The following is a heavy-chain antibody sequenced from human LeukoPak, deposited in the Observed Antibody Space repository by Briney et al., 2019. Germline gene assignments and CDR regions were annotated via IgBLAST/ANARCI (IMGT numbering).Heavy chain of an antibody. J-gene: IGHJ4*02. Sequence: PGGSLRLSCAASGFTFSSYRMNWVRQAPGEGLEWVSFISSSSSYIDYADSVKGRFTISRDNAENSLYLQMNSLRAEDTAVYYCVRDSYSNYFDYWGQGTLVTVSS. CDR1: GFTFSSYR. V-gene: IGHV3-21*01. D-gene: IGHD4-11*01. CDR3: VRDSYSNYFDY. CDR2: ISSSSSYI.